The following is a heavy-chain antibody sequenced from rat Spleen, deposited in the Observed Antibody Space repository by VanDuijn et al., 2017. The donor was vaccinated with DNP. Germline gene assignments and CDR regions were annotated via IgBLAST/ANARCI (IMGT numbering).Heavy chain of an antibody. Sequence: EVQLVESGGGLVQPGRSLKLSCAASGFTFSNYYMAWVRQAPTKGLEWVASISPSGGSTYYRDSVKGRFTISRDNAKSTLYLQMSKLGSEDTAIYYCARGSTSIYWYFDFWGPGTMVTVSS. CDR3: ARGSTSIYWYFDF. V-gene: IGHV5-25*01. CDR1: GFTFSNYY. J-gene: IGHJ1*01. D-gene: IGHD2-5*01. CDR2: ISPSGGST.